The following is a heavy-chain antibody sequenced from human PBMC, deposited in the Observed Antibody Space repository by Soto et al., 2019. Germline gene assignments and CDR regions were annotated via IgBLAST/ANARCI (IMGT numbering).Heavy chain of an antibody. Sequence: EVQLVESGGGLVQPGGSLRLSCAASGFTFSDHYMDWVRQAPGKGLEWVGRTRNKANSYTTEYAASVKGRFTISRDDSKNSLYLQMNSLKTEDTAVYYCARPGYSSGWYWYFDLWGRGTLVTVSS. CDR2: TRNKANSYTT. V-gene: IGHV3-72*01. CDR3: ARPGYSSGWYWYFDL. D-gene: IGHD6-19*01. CDR1: GFTFSDHY. J-gene: IGHJ2*01.